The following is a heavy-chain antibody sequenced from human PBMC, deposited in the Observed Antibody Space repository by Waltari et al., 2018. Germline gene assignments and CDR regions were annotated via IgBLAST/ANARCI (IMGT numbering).Heavy chain of an antibody. CDR1: GFTFSNYW. D-gene: IGHD6-13*01. CDR2: IKKDGSAT. J-gene: IGHJ4*02. Sequence: EVQLVESGGGLVQPGGSLRLSCGASGFTFSNYWMSWVRQAPGKGLEWVAKIKKDGSATYYVDSVRGRFSISRDNAKNSLSLQMNSLRAEDTAVYYCARIGSWPPWLDYWGQGILVTVSS. CDR3: ARIGSWPPWLDY. V-gene: IGHV3-7*01.